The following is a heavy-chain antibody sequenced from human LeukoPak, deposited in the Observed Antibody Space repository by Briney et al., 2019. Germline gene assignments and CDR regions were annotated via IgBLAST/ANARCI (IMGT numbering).Heavy chain of an antibody. D-gene: IGHD3-10*01. V-gene: IGHV4-59*08. CDR2: IYYSGST. Sequence: SETLSLTCTVSGGSISSYYWSWIRQPPGKGLEWIGYIYYSGSTNYNPSLKSRVTISVDTSKNQFSLKVTSVTAADTAVYYCARHEGGSSYYDAFDIWGQGTMVTVSS. CDR1: GGSISSYY. J-gene: IGHJ3*02. CDR3: ARHEGGSSYYDAFDI.